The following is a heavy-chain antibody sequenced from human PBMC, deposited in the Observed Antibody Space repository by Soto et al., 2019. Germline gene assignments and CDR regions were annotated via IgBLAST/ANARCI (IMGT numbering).Heavy chain of an antibody. CDR1: GFTFNFYW. J-gene: IGHJ5*02. V-gene: IGHV3-74*01. D-gene: IGHD5-12*01. Sequence: VLLVESGGGLVQPGGSLRLSCAASGFTFNFYWMHWVRQAPGKGLVWVSRINGDGSTADYADSVKGRFTISRDNAKNTLFLQMDSLRVEDTAVYYCVRDSPTNLEDADTVASWFDPWGQGTLVTVSS. CDR3: VRDSPTNLEDADTVASWFDP. CDR2: INGDGSTA.